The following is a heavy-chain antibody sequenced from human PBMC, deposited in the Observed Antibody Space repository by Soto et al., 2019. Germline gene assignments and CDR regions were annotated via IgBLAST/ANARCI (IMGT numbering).Heavy chain of an antibody. CDR3: VRATLSGGHYSFRGRDA. Sequence: EERLVESGGDLAQSGGSLRLSCAATGFMFGTYWMSWVRQAPGKGLEWVANIKHDGNEKYYADSVKGRFTVSRDNVKHFLHLQMSSLRGVDTCVYFFVRATLSGGHYSFRGRDAWGQGTTVTV. D-gene: IGHD2-21*01. CDR2: IKHDGNEK. V-gene: IGHV3-7*01. CDR1: GFMFGTYW. J-gene: IGHJ6*02.